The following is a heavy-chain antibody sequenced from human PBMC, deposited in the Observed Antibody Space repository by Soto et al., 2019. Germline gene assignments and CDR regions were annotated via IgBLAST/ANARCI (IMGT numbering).Heavy chain of an antibody. V-gene: IGHV4-61*08. CDR3: ARFFSSGVDAFDI. CDR2: IYYSGST. Sequence: SETLSLTCTVSGGSIGSGGYYWSWIRQPPGKGLEWIGYIYYSGSTNYNPSLKSRVTISVDTSKNQFSLKLSSVTAADTAVYYCARFFSSGVDAFDIWGQGTMVTVSS. J-gene: IGHJ3*02. CDR1: GGSIGSGGYY. D-gene: IGHD6-19*01.